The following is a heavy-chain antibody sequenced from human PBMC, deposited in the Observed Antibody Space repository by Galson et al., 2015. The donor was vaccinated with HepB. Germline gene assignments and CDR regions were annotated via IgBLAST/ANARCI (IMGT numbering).Heavy chain of an antibody. J-gene: IGHJ4*02. CDR1: GFTFSSYA. CDR3: ARESPYCGGDCYPLDY. Sequence: SLRLSCAASGFTFSSYAMHWVRQAPGKGLEWVAVISYDGSNKYYADSVKGRFTISRDNSKNTLYLQMNSLRAEDTAVYYCARESPYCGGDCYPLDYWGQGTLVTVSS. CDR2: ISYDGSNK. D-gene: IGHD2-21*02. V-gene: IGHV3-30-3*01.